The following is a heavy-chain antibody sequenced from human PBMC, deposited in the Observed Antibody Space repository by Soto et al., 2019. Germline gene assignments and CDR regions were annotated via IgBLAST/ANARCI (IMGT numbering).Heavy chain of an antibody. J-gene: IGHJ4*02. V-gene: IGHV4-34*01. CDR1: GGSFSGYY. Sequence: PSETLSLTCAVYGGSFSGYYWSWIRQPPGKGLEWIGEINHSGSTNYNPSLKSRVTISVDKSKNQFSLKLMSLTAADTAVYYCGRLEGLATNSYYFYYWGQGALVTVS. D-gene: IGHD3-9*01. CDR2: INHSGST. CDR3: GRLEGLATNSYYFYY.